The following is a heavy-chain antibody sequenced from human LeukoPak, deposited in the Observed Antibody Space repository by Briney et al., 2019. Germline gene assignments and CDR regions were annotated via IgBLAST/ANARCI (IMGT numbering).Heavy chain of an antibody. CDR3: AELGITMIGGV. D-gene: IGHD3-10*02. Sequence: GGSLRLSCAASGFTSSSYSMNWVRQPPGKGLGWVSSISSSSSYIYYADSVKGRFTISRDNAKNSLYLQMNSLRAEDTAVYYCAELGITMIGGVWGKGTTVTISS. V-gene: IGHV3-21*01. CDR1: GFTSSSYS. J-gene: IGHJ6*04. CDR2: ISSSSSYI.